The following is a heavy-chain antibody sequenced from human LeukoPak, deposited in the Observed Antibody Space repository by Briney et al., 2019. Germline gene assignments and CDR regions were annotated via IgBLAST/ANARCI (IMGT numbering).Heavy chain of an antibody. Sequence: PSETLSLTCTVAGGSTSSYYWSWIRQPPGKGLEWIGYIYYSGSTNYNPSLKSRVTISVDTSKNQFSLKLSSVTAADTAVYYCAGSSAYCGGDCYHPYDYWGQGTLVTVSS. CDR2: IYYSGST. CDR3: AGSSAYCGGDCYHPYDY. CDR1: GGSTSSYY. V-gene: IGHV4-59*01. J-gene: IGHJ4*02. D-gene: IGHD2-21*02.